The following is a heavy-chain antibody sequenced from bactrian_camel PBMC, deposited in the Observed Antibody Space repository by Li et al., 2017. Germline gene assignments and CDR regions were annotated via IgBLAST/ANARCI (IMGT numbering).Heavy chain of an antibody. D-gene: IGHD7*01. Sequence: VQLVESGGGLVQPGGSLRLSCVASGYTYSISTYRLGWFRQAPGKSREGVAAIDTDGTTTYADSVKGRFTISRDNAKNTVYLQMNNLKPEDTAMYYCPPGLYGMEHWGKGTQVTVS. J-gene: IGHJ7*01. CDR1: GYTYSISTYR. CDR2: IDTDGTTT. V-gene: IGHV3S40*01.